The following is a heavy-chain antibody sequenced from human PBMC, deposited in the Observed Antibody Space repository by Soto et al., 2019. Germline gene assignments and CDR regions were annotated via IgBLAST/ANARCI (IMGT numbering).Heavy chain of an antibody. CDR3: AKDPPNYDSSGNDAFDI. CDR1: GFTFSSYG. J-gene: IGHJ3*02. CDR2: ISYDGSNK. Sequence: PGGSLRLSCAASGFTFSSYGMHWVRQAPGKGLEWVAVISYDGSNKYYADSVKGRFTISRDNSKNTLYLQMNSLRAEDTAVYYCAKDPPNYDSSGNDAFDIWGQGTMVTVSS. D-gene: IGHD3-22*01. V-gene: IGHV3-30*18.